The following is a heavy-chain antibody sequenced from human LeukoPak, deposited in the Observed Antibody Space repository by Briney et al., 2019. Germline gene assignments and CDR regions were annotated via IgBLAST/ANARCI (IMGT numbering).Heavy chain of an antibody. J-gene: IGHJ4*02. D-gene: IGHD6-19*01. CDR3: ARDLYSSGWGYFDY. V-gene: IGHV4-38-2*02. CDR2: IYHSGTT. CDR1: GYSMSSGYY. Sequence: SETLSLTCTISGYSMSSGYYWGWIRQPPGKGLEWIGSIYHSGTTYYNPSLNSRVTISLDTSENQFSLKLSSVTAADTAVYYCARDLYSSGWGYFDYWGQGTLVTVSS.